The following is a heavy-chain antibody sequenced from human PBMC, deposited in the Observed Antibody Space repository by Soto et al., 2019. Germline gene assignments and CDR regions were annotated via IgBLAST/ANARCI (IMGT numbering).Heavy chain of an antibody. J-gene: IGHJ5*02. CDR3: ARGEYCSGGSCYSDGEGFDP. V-gene: IGHV1-69*01. Sequence: QVQLVQSGAEVKKPGSSVKVSCKASGGTFSSYAISWVRQAPGQGLEWMGGIIPIFGTANYAQKFQGRVTITADESTSTAYMELSSLRSEDTAVYYCARGEYCSGGSCYSDGEGFDPWGQGTLVTVSS. CDR1: GGTFSSYA. D-gene: IGHD2-15*01. CDR2: IIPIFGTA.